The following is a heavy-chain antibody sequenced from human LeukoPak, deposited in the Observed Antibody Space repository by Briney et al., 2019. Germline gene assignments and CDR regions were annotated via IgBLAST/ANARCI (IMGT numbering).Heavy chain of an antibody. V-gene: IGHV1-18*01. CDR2: VSAYNGNT. Sequence: ASVKVSCKASGYTFTSYGISWVRQAPGQGLEWMGWVSAYNGNTNYAQKLQGRVTMTTDTSTSTAYMELTSLRSDDTAVYYCAVVYCSSTSCQPPDPWGQGTLVTVSS. D-gene: IGHD2-2*01. CDR3: AVVYCSSTSCQPPDP. J-gene: IGHJ5*02. CDR1: GYTFTSYG.